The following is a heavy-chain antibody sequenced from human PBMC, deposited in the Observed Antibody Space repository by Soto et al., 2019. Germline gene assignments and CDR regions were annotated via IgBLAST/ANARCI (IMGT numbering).Heavy chain of an antibody. D-gene: IGHD4-17*01. CDR3: ARHKRGWDHGDPYYFDY. CDR2: IYYSGST. J-gene: IGHJ4*02. V-gene: IGHV4-39*01. Sequence: SETLSLTCTVSGGSISSSSYYWGWIRQPPGKGLEWIGSIYYSGSTYYNPSLKSRVTISVDTSKNQFSLKLSSVTAADTAVYYCARHKRGWDHGDPYYFDYWGQGTLVTVSS. CDR1: GGSISSSSYY.